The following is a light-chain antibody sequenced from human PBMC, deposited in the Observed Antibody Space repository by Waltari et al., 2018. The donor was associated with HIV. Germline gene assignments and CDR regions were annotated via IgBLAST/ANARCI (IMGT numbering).Light chain of an antibody. Sequence: QSVLTQPPSASGTPGQRVTISCSGSSSNIGSNTVNWYQQLPGTAPKLLIYSNLHRPSGGPDRFFVSKSGTSAPLAISGLQFEDEADYYCATWDDSLNGRVFGGGTKLTVL. CDR2: SNL. CDR3: ATWDDSLNGRV. J-gene: IGLJ3*02. V-gene: IGLV1-44*01. CDR1: SSNIGSNT.